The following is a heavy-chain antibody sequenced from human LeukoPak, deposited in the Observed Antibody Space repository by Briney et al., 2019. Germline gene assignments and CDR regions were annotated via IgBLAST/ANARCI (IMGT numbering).Heavy chain of an antibody. CDR1: GFTFSSYW. CDR2: IKQDGSEK. V-gene: IGHV3-7*01. J-gene: IGHJ4*02. D-gene: IGHD6-13*01. Sequence: PGGSLRLSCAASGFTFSSYWMSWVRQAPGKGLEWVANIKQDGSEKYYVDSVKGRFTISRDNAKNTLYLQMNSLRAEDTAVYCCARSDGRQHQDYWGQGTLVTVSS. CDR3: ARSDGRQHQDY.